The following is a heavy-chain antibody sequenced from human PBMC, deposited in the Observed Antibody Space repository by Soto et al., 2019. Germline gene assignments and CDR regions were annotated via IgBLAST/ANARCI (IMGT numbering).Heavy chain of an antibody. CDR1: GGTFSSHT. CDR3: ARPDFGDYWYFDL. CDR2: IIPALGTA. Sequence: QVQLMQSGAEVRKPGSSVKVSCKASGGTFSSHTFSWVRQAPGQGLEWMGRIIPALGTATYAQKFQGRVTITADESATTVYMELNSLRSEDTAVYYCARPDFGDYWYFDLWGRGTLVTVSS. J-gene: IGHJ2*01. D-gene: IGHD4-17*01. V-gene: IGHV1-69*11.